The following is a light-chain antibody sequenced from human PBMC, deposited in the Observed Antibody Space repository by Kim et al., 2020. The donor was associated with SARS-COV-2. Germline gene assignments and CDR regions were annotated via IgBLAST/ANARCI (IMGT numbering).Light chain of an antibody. Sequence: EIVVTQSPATLSVSPGERATLSCRASQSVSSNLAWYQQKPGQAPRLLIYGASTRATGIPARFSGSGSGREFTLTISSLQSEDFAVYYCQQYNNWPQTFGQGTKVDIK. J-gene: IGKJ1*01. CDR1: QSVSSN. CDR3: QQYNNWPQT. CDR2: GAS. V-gene: IGKV3-15*01.